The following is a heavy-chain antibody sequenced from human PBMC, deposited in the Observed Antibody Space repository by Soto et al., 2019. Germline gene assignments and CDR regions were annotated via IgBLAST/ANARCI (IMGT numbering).Heavy chain of an antibody. CDR3: ARDDHTYGVY. Sequence: GESLKISCAGSCFSFRDYFMSWLRQAPGKGLEWVSYIGPYGNSIYYADSVKGRFTISRDDATKSLHLHMNSLRTDDTAVYYCARDDHTYGVYWGQGTPVTVSS. CDR2: IGPYGNSI. D-gene: IGHD2-21*01. J-gene: IGHJ4*02. V-gene: IGHV3-11*01. CDR1: CFSFRDYF.